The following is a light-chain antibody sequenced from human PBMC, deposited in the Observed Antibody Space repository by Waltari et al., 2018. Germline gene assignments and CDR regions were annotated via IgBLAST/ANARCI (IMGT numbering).Light chain of an antibody. CDR1: RSDVGGYNY. V-gene: IGLV2-11*01. Sequence: QSALTQPRSVSGSPGQSVPISCTGTRSDVGGYNYVPCYQQHPGKVPKIMVYDVTKRPSGVPDRFSGSKSGYTASLTISGLPAEDEADYSCSSYAVNYTWMFGGGTKLTVL. J-gene: IGLJ3*02. CDR2: DVT. CDR3: SSYAVNYTWM.